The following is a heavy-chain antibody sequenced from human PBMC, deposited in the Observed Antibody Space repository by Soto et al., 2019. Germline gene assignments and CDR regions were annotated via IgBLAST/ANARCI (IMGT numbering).Heavy chain of an antibody. CDR2: ISYSGNT. D-gene: IGHD3-3*01. CDR3: AKDSNYDFWSGYPMGFDY. Sequence: PSETLSLTCTVSGASVTSGNYYWSWIRQPPGKGLEWVGYISYSGNTKYNPSLKSRVTISLDTSQNQFSLKLGSVTAADSAIYYCAKDSNYDFWSGYPMGFDYWGQGSLVTVSS. CDR1: GASVTSGNYY. J-gene: IGHJ4*02. V-gene: IGHV4-61*01.